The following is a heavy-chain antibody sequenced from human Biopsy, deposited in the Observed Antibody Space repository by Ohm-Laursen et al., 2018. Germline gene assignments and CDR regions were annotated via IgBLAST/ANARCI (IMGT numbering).Heavy chain of an antibody. V-gene: IGHV4-59*01. J-gene: IGHJ4*02. CDR3: AADINVWNVNY. D-gene: IGHD1-1*01. CDR1: GGSIISYY. Sequence: SETLSLTCSVSGGSIISYYWTWIRQPPGKGLEWIGHVYNGGITNYNPSLKSRVTISKDTSKNQFSLQVNSVTAEDTAVYYCAADINVWNVNYWGQGTQVTVSS. CDR2: VYNGGIT.